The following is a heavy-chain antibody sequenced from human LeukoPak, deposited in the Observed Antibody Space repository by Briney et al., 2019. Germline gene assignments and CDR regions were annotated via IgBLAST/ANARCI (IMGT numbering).Heavy chain of an antibody. CDR1: GFIFSSYS. V-gene: IGHV3-48*01. CDR2: ISISSSTT. J-gene: IGHJ4*02. CDR3: ARVYGAYPFDY. D-gene: IGHD4/OR15-4a*01. Sequence: GGSLRLSCSASGFIFSSYSMDWVRQAPGKGLGWVSYISISSSTTYYADSVKGRFINSRDKARDSLYLQMNSLRAEDTAVYYCARVYGAYPFDYWGQGTLVTVSS.